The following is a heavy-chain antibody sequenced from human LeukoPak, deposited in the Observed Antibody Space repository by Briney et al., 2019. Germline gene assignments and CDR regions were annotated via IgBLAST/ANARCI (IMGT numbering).Heavy chain of an antibody. D-gene: IGHD6-6*01. CDR3: AKAVIAARPLHYYLDY. J-gene: IGHJ4*02. V-gene: IGHV3-23*01. CDR1: GFTFSSYA. CDR2: ISGSGGST. Sequence: GGSLRLSCAASGFTFSSYAMSWVRQAPGKGLEWVSAISGSGGSTYYADSVKGRFTISRDNSKNTLYLQMNSLRAEDTAVYYCAKAVIAARPLHYYLDYWGQGTLVTVSS.